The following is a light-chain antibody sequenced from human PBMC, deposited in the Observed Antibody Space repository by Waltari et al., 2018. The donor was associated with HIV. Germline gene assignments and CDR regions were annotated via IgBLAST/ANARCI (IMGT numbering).Light chain of an antibody. J-gene: IGKJ2*03. Sequence: VVLTQSPGTLSLSPGETAILPCRASRSIKSTFLVWYQQKPGQPPRLLTYSASTRAVGIPDRFTASGSGTDFTLTISRLEPEDFAVYFCQQCGTEPRSFGQGT. CDR2: SAS. V-gene: IGKV3-20*01. CDR1: RSIKSTF. CDR3: QQCGTEPRS.